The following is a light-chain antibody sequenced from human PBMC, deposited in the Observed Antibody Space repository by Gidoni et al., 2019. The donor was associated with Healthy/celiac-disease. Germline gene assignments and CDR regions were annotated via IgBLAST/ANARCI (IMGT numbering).Light chain of an antibody. J-gene: IGKJ3*01. Sequence: EIVLTQSPGTLSLSPGESATLSCRASQSVSSSYLAWYQQKPGQAPRLLISGASSRATGIPDRFSGSGSGTDFTLTISRLEPEDFAVYYCQQYGSSGFTFGPGTKVDIK. CDR1: QSVSSSY. CDR2: GAS. V-gene: IGKV3-20*01. CDR3: QQYGSSGFT.